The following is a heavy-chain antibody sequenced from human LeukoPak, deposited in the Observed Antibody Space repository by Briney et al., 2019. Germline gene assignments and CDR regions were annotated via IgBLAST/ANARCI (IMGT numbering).Heavy chain of an antibody. Sequence: SETLSLTCTVSGGSISSYCWSWIRQPPGKGLEWIGYIYYSGSTNYNPSLKSRVTISVDTSKNQFSLKLSSVTAADTAVYYCARGAYNSYFDYWGQGTLVTVSS. CDR3: ARGAYNSYFDY. CDR1: GGSISSYC. J-gene: IGHJ4*02. V-gene: IGHV4-59*01. D-gene: IGHD1-20*01. CDR2: IYYSGST.